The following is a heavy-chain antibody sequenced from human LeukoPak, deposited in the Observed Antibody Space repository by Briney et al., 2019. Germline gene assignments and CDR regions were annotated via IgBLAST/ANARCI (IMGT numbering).Heavy chain of an antibody. CDR3: ARDPPTMVRGSEFINWFDP. CDR1: GGTFSSYA. J-gene: IGHJ5*02. V-gene: IGHV1-69*05. CDR2: IIPIFGTA. D-gene: IGHD3-10*01. Sequence: EASVKVSCEASGGTFSSYAISWVRQAPGQGLEWMGRIIPIFGTANYAQKFQGRVTITTDESTSTAYMELSSLRSEDTAVYYCARDPPTMVRGSEFINWFDPWGQGTLVTVSS.